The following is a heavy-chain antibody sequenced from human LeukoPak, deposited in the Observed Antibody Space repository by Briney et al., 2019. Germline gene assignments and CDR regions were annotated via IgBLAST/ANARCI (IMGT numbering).Heavy chain of an antibody. Sequence: SETLSLTCTVSGGSISSGGYYWSWIRQHPGKGLEWIGYIYYSGSTYYNPSLKSRVTISVDTSKNQFSLKLSSVTAADTAVYYCARDNIMHIREAGYYFDYWGQGTLVTVSS. J-gene: IGHJ4*02. V-gene: IGHV4-31*03. D-gene: IGHD3-16*01. CDR3: ARDNIMHIREAGYYFDY. CDR2: IYYSGST. CDR1: GGSISSGGYY.